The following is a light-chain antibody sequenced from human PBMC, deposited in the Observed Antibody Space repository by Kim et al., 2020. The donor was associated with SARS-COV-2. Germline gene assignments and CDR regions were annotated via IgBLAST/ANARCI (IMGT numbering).Light chain of an antibody. V-gene: IGKV3-20*01. CDR2: AAS. CDR1: QSVSSIY. CDR3: QQYPSSSWT. Sequence: ESVLTQSPGTLSLSPGERATLSCRASQSVSSIYLAWYQQNPGQAPRLLIYAASSRASGIPDRLSGRGSGTDFTLTISRLEPEDFAVYYCQQYPSSSWTFGQGTQMDI. J-gene: IGKJ1*01.